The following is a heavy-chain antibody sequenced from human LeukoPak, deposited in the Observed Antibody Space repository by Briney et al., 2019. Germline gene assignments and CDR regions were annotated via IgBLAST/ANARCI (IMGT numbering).Heavy chain of an antibody. D-gene: IGHD6-19*01. CDR3: ARDLTVAGKSDY. CDR1: GFTVISNT. CDR2: IYSGGST. Sequence: GGSLRLSCAASGFTVISNTLTGFRQPPGRGLEWVSVIYSGGSTYYADSVKGRFTISRDNSKNTLYLQMNSLRAEDTAVYYCARDLTVAGKSDYWGQGTLVTVSS. V-gene: IGHV3-66*01. J-gene: IGHJ4*02.